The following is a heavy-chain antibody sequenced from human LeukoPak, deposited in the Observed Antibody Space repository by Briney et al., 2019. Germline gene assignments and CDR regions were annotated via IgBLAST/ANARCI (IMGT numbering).Heavy chain of an antibody. CDR2: IYHSGST. J-gene: IGHJ4*02. CDR1: GGSISSSSYY. V-gene: IGHV4-39*07. Sequence: PSETLSLTCTVSGGSISSSSYYWGWIRQPPGKGLEWIGEIYHSGSTNYNPSLKSRVTISVDKSKNQFSLKLSSVTAADTAVYYCARTLIDYYGSGSYYNGFDYWGQGTLVTVSS. D-gene: IGHD3-10*01. CDR3: ARTLIDYYGSGSYYNGFDY.